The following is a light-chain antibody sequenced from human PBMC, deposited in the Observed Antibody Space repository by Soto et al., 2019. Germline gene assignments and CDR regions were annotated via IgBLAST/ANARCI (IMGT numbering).Light chain of an antibody. CDR3: SSYISSSSPYV. Sequence: SLLTQPASLSRSPGQSITISFPGNSSEVGGYNYVSWYQQHPGKAPKLMIYDVSNRPSGVSNRFSGSKSGNTASLTISGLQAEDEADYYCSSYISSSSPYVFGTGTKVTVL. V-gene: IGLV2-14*01. CDR2: DVS. CDR1: SSEVGGYNY. J-gene: IGLJ1*01.